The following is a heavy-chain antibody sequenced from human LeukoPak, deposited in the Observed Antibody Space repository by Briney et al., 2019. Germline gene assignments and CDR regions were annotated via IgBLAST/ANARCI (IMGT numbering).Heavy chain of an antibody. D-gene: IGHD3-10*01. J-gene: IGHJ4*02. CDR3: LSGSGH. Sequence: GGSLRLSCAAAGFIFRNYWMGWVRQAPGKGLEWVANINEDGSEKYYVDSVKGGFIISRDNAKNSLYLQMNILRAEDTPVFYCLSGSGHCGQGTLVTVSS. CDR2: INEDGSEK. V-gene: IGHV3-7*01. CDR1: GFIFRNYW.